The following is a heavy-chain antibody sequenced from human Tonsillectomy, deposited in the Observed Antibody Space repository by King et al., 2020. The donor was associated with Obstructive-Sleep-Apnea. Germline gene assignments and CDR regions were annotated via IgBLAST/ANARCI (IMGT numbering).Heavy chain of an antibody. Sequence: LQLQESGPGLVKPSETLSLTCTVSGDSISSSSYYWGWIRQPPGKGLEWIGSIYYSGSTYYNPSLKSRVTISVDTSKNQFSLKLGSVTAADTAVYYCARTVGGVIAAAGTDYWGQGTLVTVSS. V-gene: IGHV4-39*07. CDR1: GDSISSSSYY. J-gene: IGHJ4*02. D-gene: IGHD6-13*01. CDR3: ARTVGGVIAAAGTDY. CDR2: IYYSGST.